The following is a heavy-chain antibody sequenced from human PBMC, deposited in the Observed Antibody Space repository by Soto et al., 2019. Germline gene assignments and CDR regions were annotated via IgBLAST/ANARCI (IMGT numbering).Heavy chain of an antibody. V-gene: IGHV4-4*02. D-gene: IGHD4-17*01. Sequence: QVQLQESGPGLVKPSGTLSLTCAVSGGSISSSKWWSWVRQPPGKGLEWIGEIYHSGSTNYNPSLMSRVTISVDKSKNQFSLKLSSVTAADTAVYYCARDGGYYGDYVGYWGQGPLVTVSS. CDR2: IYHSGST. CDR1: GGSISSSKW. J-gene: IGHJ4*02. CDR3: ARDGGYYGDYVGY.